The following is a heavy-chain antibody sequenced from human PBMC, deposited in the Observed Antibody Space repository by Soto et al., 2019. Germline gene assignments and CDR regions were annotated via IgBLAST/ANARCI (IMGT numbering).Heavy chain of an antibody. Sequence: GGSLRLSCAASGFTFSNDWMSWVRQAPGKGLEWVGRIKSKTDGGTTDYADPVKDRFTISRDDSKNTLFLQMNSLKTEDTAVYYCSADEIVVVPAASEYFEHWGQGTLVTVSS. CDR1: GFTFSNDW. J-gene: IGHJ1*01. D-gene: IGHD2-2*01. CDR3: SADEIVVVPAASEYFEH. V-gene: IGHV3-15*01. CDR2: IKSKTDGGTT.